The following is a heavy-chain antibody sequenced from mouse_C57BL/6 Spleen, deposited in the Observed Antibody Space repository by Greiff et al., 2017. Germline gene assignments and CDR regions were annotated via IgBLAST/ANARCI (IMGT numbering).Heavy chain of an antibody. V-gene: IGHV5-16*01. CDR2: INYDGSST. D-gene: IGHD2-4*01. CDR3: ARAIYYDYDGGYYYAMDY. CDR1: GFTFSDYY. Sequence: EVMLVESEGGLVQPGSSMKLSCTASGFTFSDYYMAWVRQVPEKGLEWVANINYDGSSTYYLDSLKSRFIISRDNAKNILYLQMSSLKSEDTATYYCARAIYYDYDGGYYYAMDYWGQGTSVTVSS. J-gene: IGHJ4*01.